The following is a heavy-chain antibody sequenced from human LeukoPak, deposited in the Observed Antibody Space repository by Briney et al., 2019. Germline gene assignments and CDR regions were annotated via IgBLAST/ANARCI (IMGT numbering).Heavy chain of an antibody. CDR2: IKQDGSEK. D-gene: IGHD1-26*01. Sequence: GGSPRLSCAASGFTFSSYWMSWVRQAPGKGLEWVANIKQDGSEKYYVDSVKGRFTISRDNAKNSLYLQMNSLRAEDTAVYYCARRRYSGSSQHFDYWGQGTLVTVSS. J-gene: IGHJ4*02. V-gene: IGHV3-7*01. CDR3: ARRRYSGSSQHFDY. CDR1: GFTFSSYW.